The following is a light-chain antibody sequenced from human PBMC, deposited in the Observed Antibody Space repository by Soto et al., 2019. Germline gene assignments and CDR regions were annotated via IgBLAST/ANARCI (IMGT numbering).Light chain of an antibody. Sequence: QSALTQPPSASGSPGQSITISCTGTSSDVGGYKYVSWYQQGPGKAPKLMIYEVSKRPSGVPDRFSGSKSGNTAFLTVSGLQAEDEADYYCNSYAGSNNWVFGGGTKLTVL. J-gene: IGLJ3*02. V-gene: IGLV2-8*01. CDR2: EVS. CDR3: NSYAGSNNWV. CDR1: SSDVGGYKY.